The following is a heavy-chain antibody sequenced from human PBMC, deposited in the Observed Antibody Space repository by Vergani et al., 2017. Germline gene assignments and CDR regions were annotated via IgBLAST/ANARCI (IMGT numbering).Heavy chain of an antibody. CDR3: ARDLHPGAAYMDV. CDR1: GFTFSDRY. D-gene: IGHD2-15*01. J-gene: IGHJ6*03. CDR2: TRNKTKNYTT. Sequence: EVQLVESGGGLVQPGGSLRLSCAASGFTFSDRYMDWVRQAPGKGLEWVGRTRNKTKNYTTEYATSVKGRFTISRDDSKNSLYLQMYSLKTDDTAVYYCARDLHPGAAYMDVWGKGTTVTVSS. V-gene: IGHV3-72*01.